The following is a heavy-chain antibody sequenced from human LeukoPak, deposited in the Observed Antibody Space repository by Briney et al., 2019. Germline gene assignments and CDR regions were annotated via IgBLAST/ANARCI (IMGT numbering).Heavy chain of an antibody. CDR2: ISSSSSYI. Sequence: GGSLRLSCAASGFTFSSYSMNWVRQAPGKGLEWVSSISSSSSYIYYADSVKGRFTISRDNAKNSQYLQMNSLRAEDTAVYYCARDPWTNSDYDGFDYWGQGTLVTVSS. D-gene: IGHD5-12*01. CDR3: ARDPWTNSDYDGFDY. CDR1: GFTFSSYS. J-gene: IGHJ4*02. V-gene: IGHV3-21*01.